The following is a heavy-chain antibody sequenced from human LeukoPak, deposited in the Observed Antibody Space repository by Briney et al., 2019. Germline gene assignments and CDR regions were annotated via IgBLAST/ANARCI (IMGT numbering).Heavy chain of an antibody. CDR1: GGSFSTYY. Sequence: SETLSLTCAVYGGSFSTYYWSWIRQSPGKGLEWIAEINHRGDTNYNPSVKSRVTVSVDTSKNQFSLKVRSLTAADTAVYYCARGPTISETGYFDYWGQGTLVTVSS. V-gene: IGHV4-34*01. CDR3: ARGPTISETGYFDY. J-gene: IGHJ4*02. D-gene: IGHD7-27*01. CDR2: INHRGDT.